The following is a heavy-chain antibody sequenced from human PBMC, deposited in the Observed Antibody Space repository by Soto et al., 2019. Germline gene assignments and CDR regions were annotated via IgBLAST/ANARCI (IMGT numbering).Heavy chain of an antibody. CDR3: GRHKDTSNRYLLPDF. Sequence: SETLSLTCTVSGGSISSRSYYWGWSRQPPGKGLEWIGSIYYSGNAYYTPSLKSRVAVSVDTSKNQFSLKVTSVTATDTAVYYCGRHKDTSNRYLLPDFWGQGTLVTVSS. V-gene: IGHV4-39*01. J-gene: IGHJ4*02. D-gene: IGHD6-13*01. CDR1: GGSISSRSYY. CDR2: IYYSGNA.